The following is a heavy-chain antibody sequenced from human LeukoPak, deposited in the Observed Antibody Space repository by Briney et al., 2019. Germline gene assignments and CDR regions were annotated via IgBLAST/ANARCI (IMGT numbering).Heavy chain of an antibody. J-gene: IGHJ5*02. CDR2: ISAYNGNT. D-gene: IGHD2-2*03. CDR1: GYTFTSYG. Sequence: ASVKVSCKASGYTFTSYGISWVRPAPGQGLEWMGWISAYNGNTNYAQKLQGRVTMTTDTSTSTAYMELRSLRSDDTAVYYCARDLDIVVVPAAAGGNWFDPWGQGTLVTVSS. CDR3: ARDLDIVVVPAAAGGNWFDP. V-gene: IGHV1-18*01.